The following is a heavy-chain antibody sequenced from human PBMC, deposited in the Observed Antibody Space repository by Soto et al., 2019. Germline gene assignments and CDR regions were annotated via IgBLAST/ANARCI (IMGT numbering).Heavy chain of an antibody. CDR3: ARRERYYGSPGWFDP. Sequence: SETLSLTCSVSGASINNFAYYWGWIRQPPGKGLEWIGTVYYNENTYYNPSLKSRVAISVDTAKNQFSLNLRSVTAADTAIYFCARRERYYGSPGWFDPWRQGTLVTVSS. J-gene: IGHJ5*01. V-gene: IGHV4-39*01. D-gene: IGHD3-10*01. CDR2: VYYNENT. CDR1: GASINNFAYY.